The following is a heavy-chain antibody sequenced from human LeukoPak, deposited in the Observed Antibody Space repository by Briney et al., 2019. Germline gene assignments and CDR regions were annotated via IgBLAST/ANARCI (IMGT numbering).Heavy chain of an antibody. CDR2: IYTSGST. J-gene: IGHJ4*02. CDR1: GGSISSYY. Sequence: SETLSLTCTVSGGSISSYYWSWIRQPAGKGLEWIGRIYTSGSTNYNPSLKSRVTMSVDTSKNQFSLKLSSVTAADTAVYYCAREPNSSGWYLGSLDYWGQGTLVTVSS. CDR3: AREPNSSGWYLGSLDY. D-gene: IGHD6-19*01. V-gene: IGHV4-4*07.